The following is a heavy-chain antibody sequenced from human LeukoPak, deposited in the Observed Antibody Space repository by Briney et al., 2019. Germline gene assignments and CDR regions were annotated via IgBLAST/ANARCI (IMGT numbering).Heavy chain of an antibody. CDR1: GFTFDDYA. CDR3: AKGMYYDFWSGYSFDP. J-gene: IGHJ5*02. Sequence: GRSLRLSCAASGFTFDDYAMHWVRQAPGKGLEWVSGISWNSGNIGYADSVKGRFTISRDNAKKSLYLQMNSLRAEDMALYYCAKGMYYDFWSGYSFDPWGQGTLVTASS. V-gene: IGHV3-9*03. CDR2: ISWNSGNI. D-gene: IGHD3-3*01.